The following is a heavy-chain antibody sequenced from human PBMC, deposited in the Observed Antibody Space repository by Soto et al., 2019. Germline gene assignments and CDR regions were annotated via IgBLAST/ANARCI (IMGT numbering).Heavy chain of an antibody. D-gene: IGHD5-12*01. V-gene: IGHV3-23*01. CDR2: ISGSGGNT. Sequence: GGSLRLSCAASGFIFSSYAMTWVRQAPGKGLEWVSGISGSGGNTYYADSVKGRFTISRDNSKKMLYLQMNSLRAEDTAVYYCAKDARYSNTWYYFDYWGQGTLVTVSS. J-gene: IGHJ4*02. CDR3: AKDARYSNTWYYFDY. CDR1: GFIFSSYA.